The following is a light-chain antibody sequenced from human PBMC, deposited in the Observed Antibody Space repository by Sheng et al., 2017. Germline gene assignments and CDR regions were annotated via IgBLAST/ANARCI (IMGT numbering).Light chain of an antibody. CDR3: QQLNSYPQRLT. CDR1: QGISSY. V-gene: IGKV1-9*01. CDR2: AAS. J-gene: IGKJ4*01. Sequence: RVTITCRASQGISSYLAWYQQKPGKAPKLLIYAASTLQSGVPSRFSGSGSGTEFTLTISSLQPEDFATYYCQQLNSYPQRLTFGGGTKVEIK.